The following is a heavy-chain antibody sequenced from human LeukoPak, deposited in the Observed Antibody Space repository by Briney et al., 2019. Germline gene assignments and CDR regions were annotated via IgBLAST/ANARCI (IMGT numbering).Heavy chain of an antibody. CDR2: ISRDSNYI. D-gene: IGHD2-2*01. CDR1: GFTSSSYS. J-gene: IGHJ4*02. CDR3: ARESDRGCSSTSCPRDY. V-gene: IGHV3-21*01. Sequence: PGGSLRLSCATSGFTSSSYSMNWFRQAPGKGLEWVSSISRDSNYIYHADSVRGRFTTSRDNAKNSLYLQMDSLRAEDTAVYFCARESDRGCSSTSCPRDYWGQGILVTISS.